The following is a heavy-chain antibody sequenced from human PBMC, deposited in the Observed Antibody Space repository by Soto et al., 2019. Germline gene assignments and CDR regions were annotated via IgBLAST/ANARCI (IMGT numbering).Heavy chain of an antibody. CDR3: ASDAAAGLNDY. J-gene: IGHJ4*02. CDR1: GYTFTSYG. Sequence: QVQLVQSGAEVKKPGASVKVSCKASGYTFTSYGISWVRQAPGQGLEWMGWISAYNGNTKYAQKFQGRFTMTTDTSTSTAYMEVRSLRSDDTAVYYCASDAAAGLNDYWGQGTLVTVSS. D-gene: IGHD6-13*01. CDR2: ISAYNGNT. V-gene: IGHV1-18*01.